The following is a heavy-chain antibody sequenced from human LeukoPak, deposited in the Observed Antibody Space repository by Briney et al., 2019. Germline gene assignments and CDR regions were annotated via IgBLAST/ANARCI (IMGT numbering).Heavy chain of an antibody. CDR2: IYTSGST. CDR3: AREVYGDFEGVWFDP. J-gene: IGHJ5*02. CDR1: GGSISSYY. V-gene: IGHV4-4*07. Sequence: SETLSLTCTVSGGSISSYYWSWIRQPAGKGLEWIGRIYTSGSTKYNPSLKSRVTISVDTSKNQFSLKVNSVTAADTAVYYCAREVYGDFEGVWFDPWGQGTLVTVSS. D-gene: IGHD4-17*01.